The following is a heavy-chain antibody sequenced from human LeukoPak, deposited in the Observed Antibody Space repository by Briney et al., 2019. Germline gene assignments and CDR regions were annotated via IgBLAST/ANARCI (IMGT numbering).Heavy chain of an antibody. D-gene: IGHD6-19*01. CDR3: ARGQWLVRGVYFDY. Sequence: GGSLRLSCAASGFTFSSYWMHWVRQAPGKGLVWVSRINSDGSSTSYADSVKGRFTISRDNAKNTLYLQMNSLRADDTAVYYCARGQWLVRGVYFDYWGQGTLVTVSS. CDR1: GFTFSSYW. J-gene: IGHJ4*02. CDR2: INSDGSST. V-gene: IGHV3-74*01.